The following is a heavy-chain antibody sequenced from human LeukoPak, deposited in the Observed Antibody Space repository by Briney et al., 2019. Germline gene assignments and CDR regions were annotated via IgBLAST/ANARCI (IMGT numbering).Heavy chain of an antibody. CDR3: ARVTVMITFGGVIATYYFDY. V-gene: IGHV1-2*02. D-gene: IGHD3-16*02. Sequence: GASVKVSCKASGYTFSNYNVHWVRQAPGQGLEWMGIINPTGGSTNYAQKFQGRVTMTRDTSISTAYMELSRLRSDDTAVYHCARVTVMITFGGVIATYYFDYWGQGTLVTVSS. J-gene: IGHJ4*02. CDR2: INPTGGST. CDR1: GYTFSNYN.